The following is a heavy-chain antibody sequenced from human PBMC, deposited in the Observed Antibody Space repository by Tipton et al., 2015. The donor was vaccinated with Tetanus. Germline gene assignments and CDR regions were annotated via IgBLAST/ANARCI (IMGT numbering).Heavy chain of an antibody. D-gene: IGHD4-17*01. CDR1: GGPIRDSNYY. Sequence: TLSLTCSVSGGPIRDSNYYWSWIRQPPGKGLEWIGYIYYTGNTNYNPSLKSRVTISVDTSKSQFSLKLTSVTAADTAVYYCVRDRGLTTSGGIGMDVWGQGTTVTVSS. CDR3: VRDRGLTTSGGIGMDV. J-gene: IGHJ6*02. CDR2: IYYTGNT. V-gene: IGHV4-61*01.